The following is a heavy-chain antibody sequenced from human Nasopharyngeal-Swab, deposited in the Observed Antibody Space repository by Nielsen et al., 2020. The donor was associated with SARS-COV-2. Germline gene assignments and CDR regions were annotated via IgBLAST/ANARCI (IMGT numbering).Heavy chain of an antibody. CDR2: IKQDGSEK. J-gene: IGHJ2*01. CDR1: GFTFRNYW. V-gene: IGHV3-7*01. D-gene: IGHD3-16*02. Sequence: GESLKISCAASGFTFRNYWMNWVRQAQGKGLEWVANIKQDGSEKTYVDSVKGRFTISRDNAKNSLYLQMNSLRAEDTAVYYCAREDGTYDNVWGSYRYSPLYRYFDLWGRGTLVTVSS. CDR3: AREDGTYDNVWGSYRYSPLYRYFDL.